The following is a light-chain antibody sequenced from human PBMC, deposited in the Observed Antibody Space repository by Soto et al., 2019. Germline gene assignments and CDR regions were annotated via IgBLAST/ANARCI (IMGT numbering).Light chain of an antibody. Sequence: EIVLTQSPATLSFSPGERATLSCRASQIVSRYLAWYQQRPGQAPRLLIYDGSYRASGIPARFSGSGSGTDLTLTISSLEPEDFAIYYCQQRSSWPLTFGGGTKVEIK. CDR3: QQRSSWPLT. V-gene: IGKV3-11*01. CDR2: DGS. CDR1: QIVSRY. J-gene: IGKJ4*02.